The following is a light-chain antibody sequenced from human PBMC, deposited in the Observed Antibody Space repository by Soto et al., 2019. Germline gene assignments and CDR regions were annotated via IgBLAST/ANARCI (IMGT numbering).Light chain of an antibody. V-gene: IGLV7-46*01. CDR1: TGAVTSGHY. CDR2: DTN. Sequence: QAVVTQEPSLTVSPGGTVTLTCDSSTGAVTSGHYPYWFQQKPGQAPRTLIADTNNKFSWTPARFSGSLLGGKAALTLSGAQPEDEAEYFCLLSYSGSSWVFGGGTKLTVL. J-gene: IGLJ3*02. CDR3: LLSYSGSSWV.